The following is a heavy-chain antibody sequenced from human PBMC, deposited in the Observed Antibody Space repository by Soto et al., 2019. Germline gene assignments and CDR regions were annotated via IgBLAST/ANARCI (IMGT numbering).Heavy chain of an antibody. V-gene: IGHV3-23*01. CDR1: GFTFSSYA. J-gene: IGHJ4*02. Sequence: PGGSLRLSCAASGFTFSSYAMSWVRQAPGKGLEWVSAISGSGGSTYYADSVKGRFTISRDNSKNTLYLQMNSLRAEDTAVYYCAKDPWDPTVTGIDYWGQGTLVTVSS. D-gene: IGHD1-20*01. CDR2: ISGSGGST. CDR3: AKDPWDPTVTGIDY.